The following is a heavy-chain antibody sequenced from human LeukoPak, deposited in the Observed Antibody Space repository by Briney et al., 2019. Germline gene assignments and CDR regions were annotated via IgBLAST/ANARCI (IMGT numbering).Heavy chain of an antibody. CDR1: GYTFTSYA. CDR3: ATGGLPKDPYYYYGMDV. V-gene: IGHV1-3*01. D-gene: IGHD2-15*01. J-gene: IGHJ6*02. Sequence: GASVKVSCKASGYTFTSYAMHWVRQAPGQRLEWMGWINAGNGNTKYSQKFQGRVTMTEDTSTDTAYMELSSLRSEDTAVYYCATGGLPKDPYYYYGMDVWGQGTTVTVSS. CDR2: INAGNGNT.